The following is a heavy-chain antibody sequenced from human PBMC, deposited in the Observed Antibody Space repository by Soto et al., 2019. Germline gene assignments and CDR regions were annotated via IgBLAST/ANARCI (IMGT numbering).Heavy chain of an antibody. CDR3: DGYCSGGSCYSGGAFDI. CDR1: GGSISSGNYY. J-gene: IGHJ3*02. D-gene: IGHD2-15*01. CDR2: IYYSGST. Sequence: QVQLQESGPGLVKPSQTLSLTCTVSGGSISSGNYYWSWIRQPPGKGLEWIGYIYYSGSTYYNPYLKRRVTLSVGTSMRHLSLKLSSVTAADPAVYYCDGYCSGGSCYSGGAFDIWGQGTMVTVSS. V-gene: IGHV4-30-4*01.